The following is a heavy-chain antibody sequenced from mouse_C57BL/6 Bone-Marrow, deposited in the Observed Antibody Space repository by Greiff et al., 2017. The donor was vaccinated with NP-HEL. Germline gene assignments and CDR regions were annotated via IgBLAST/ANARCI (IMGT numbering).Heavy chain of an antibody. CDR2: IDPETGGT. V-gene: IGHV1-15*01. J-gene: IGHJ2*01. Sequence: QVQLKQSGAELVRPGASVTLSCKASGYTFTDYEMHWVKQTPVHGLEWIGAIDPETGGTAYNQKFKGKAILTADKSSSTAYMELRSLTSEYSAVYYCTGGFDYWGQGTTLTVSS. CDR1: GYTFTDYE. CDR3: TGGFDY.